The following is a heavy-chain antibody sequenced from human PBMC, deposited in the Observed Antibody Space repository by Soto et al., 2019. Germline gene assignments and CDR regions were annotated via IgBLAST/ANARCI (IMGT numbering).Heavy chain of an antibody. CDR1: GGSIGGAGYS. J-gene: IGHJ5*02. V-gene: IGHV4-30-2*01. D-gene: IGHD3-10*01. CDR2: IYESGTI. CDR3: ARAQFYSGSGNYHNLMFDP. Sequence: SETLSLTCAVSGGSIGGAGYSWIWIRHPPGGGLDWIGYIYESGTILYNPSLKTRLTISLNWSDKQFSLTLNSVTAADTAVYYCARAQFYSGSGNYHNLMFDPWGQGTQVTVSS.